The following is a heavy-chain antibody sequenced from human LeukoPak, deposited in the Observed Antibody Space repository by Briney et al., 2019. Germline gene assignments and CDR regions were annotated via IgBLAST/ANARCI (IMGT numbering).Heavy chain of an antibody. Sequence: QTGGSLRLSCAASGFTFSSYSMNWVRQAPGKGLEWVSSIITTTSKIYYADSVKGRFTISRDNAKNSLYLQMNSLRDEDTAVYYCARTPSGYYSAVFDFWGQGTLVTVSS. V-gene: IGHV3-48*02. CDR3: ARTPSGYYSAVFDF. CDR1: GFTFSSYS. D-gene: IGHD3-22*01. J-gene: IGHJ4*02. CDR2: IITTTSKI.